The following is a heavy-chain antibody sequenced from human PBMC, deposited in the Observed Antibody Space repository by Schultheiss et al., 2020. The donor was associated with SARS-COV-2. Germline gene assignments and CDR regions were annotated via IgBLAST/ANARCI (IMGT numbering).Heavy chain of an antibody. J-gene: IGHJ6*02. CDR1: GFTFSSYS. CDR2: ISSSSSYI. CDR3: ASRITIFGVALYGMDV. Sequence: GGSLRLSCAASGFTFSSYSMNWVRQAPGKGLEWVSYISSSSSYIYYADSVKGRFTISRDNAKNSLYLQMNSLRAEDTAVYYCASRITIFGVALYGMDVWGQGTTVTVSS. V-gene: IGHV3-21*05. D-gene: IGHD3-3*01.